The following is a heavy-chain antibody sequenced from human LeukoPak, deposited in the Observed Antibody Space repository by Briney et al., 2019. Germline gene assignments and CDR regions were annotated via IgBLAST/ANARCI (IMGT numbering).Heavy chain of an antibody. Sequence: SETLSLTCTVSGGSISSGSYYWSWIRQPAGKGLEWIGRIYTSGSTNYNPSLKSRVTISVDTSKNQFFLKLSSVTAADTAVYYCARDNLYCSSTSCYKGVYYYYMDVWGKGTTVTVSS. J-gene: IGHJ6*03. CDR1: GGSISSGSYY. V-gene: IGHV4-61*02. D-gene: IGHD2-2*02. CDR2: IYTSGST. CDR3: ARDNLYCSSTSCYKGVYYYYMDV.